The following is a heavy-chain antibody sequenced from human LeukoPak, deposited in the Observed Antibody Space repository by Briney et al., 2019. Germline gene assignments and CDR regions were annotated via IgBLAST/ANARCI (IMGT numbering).Heavy chain of an antibody. Sequence: GGSLRLSCAASGFTFSSYAMSWVRQAPGKGLEWVSAISGSGGSTYYADSVKGRFTISRDNSKNTLYLQMNSLRAEDTAVYYCAKVVGLRYFDWPLDAFDIWGQGTMVTVSS. D-gene: IGHD3-9*01. CDR2: ISGSGGST. CDR1: GFTFSSYA. V-gene: IGHV3-23*01. CDR3: AKVVGLRYFDWPLDAFDI. J-gene: IGHJ3*02.